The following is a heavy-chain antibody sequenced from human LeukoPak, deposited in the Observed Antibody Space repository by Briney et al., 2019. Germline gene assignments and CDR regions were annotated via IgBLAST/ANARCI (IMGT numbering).Heavy chain of an antibody. J-gene: IGHJ2*01. V-gene: IGHV4-34*01. CDR1: GGSFSGYY. CDR2: INHSGST. CDR3: ARRYYGSGSYRLRYFDL. D-gene: IGHD3-10*01. Sequence: PSETLSLTCAVYGGSFSGYYWSWIRQPPEKGLEWIGEINHSGSTNYNPSLKSRVTISVDTSKKQFSLKLSSVTAADTAVYYCARRYYGSGSYRLRYFDLWGRGTLVTVSS.